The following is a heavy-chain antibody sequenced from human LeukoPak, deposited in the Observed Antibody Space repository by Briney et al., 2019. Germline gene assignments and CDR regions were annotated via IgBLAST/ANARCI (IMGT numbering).Heavy chain of an antibody. V-gene: IGHV1-2*02. J-gene: IGHJ4*02. CDR2: LNPKSGGT. Sequence: ASVKVSCKASGYTFTGYYMHWVRQAPGQGLEWVGWLNPKSGGTNYEQKFQGRVTMTRDTSISTAYMELSSLRSDDTAVYYCAIFTFGGPIVMNYWGQGSLVTVSS. CDR1: GYTFTGYY. D-gene: IGHD3-16*02. CDR3: AIFTFGGPIVMNY.